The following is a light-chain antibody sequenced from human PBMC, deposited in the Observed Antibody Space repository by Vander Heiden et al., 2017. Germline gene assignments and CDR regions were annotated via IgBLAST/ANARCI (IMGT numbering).Light chain of an antibody. J-gene: IGLJ1*01. CDR2: DVS. Sequence: SGSPGQSITISCTGASSAVGAYDKAPKLMIFDVSNRPAGVANRFSGSKSGNTASLTSSGLQAEDEADYYCSSYTSSSTYVFGTGTKVTVL. CDR1: SSAVGAYD. V-gene: IGLV2-14*03. CDR3: SSYTSSSTYV.